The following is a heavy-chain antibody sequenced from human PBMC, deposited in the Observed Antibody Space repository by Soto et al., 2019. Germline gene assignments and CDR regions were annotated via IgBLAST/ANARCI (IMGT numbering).Heavy chain of an antibody. J-gene: IGHJ2*01. Sequence: QVQLVQSGAEVKKPGASVQVSCKASGYTFTNYAMHWVRQAPGQRLEWMGWINTDNGNTKYSQKFQGRVTITRDTSASTAYMELSSLRSEDTAVYYWARPDSTVTPPGGSFDLWGRGTLVTVSS. D-gene: IGHD4-17*01. CDR1: GYTFTNYA. CDR2: INTDNGNT. CDR3: ARPDSTVTPPGGSFDL. V-gene: IGHV1-3*04.